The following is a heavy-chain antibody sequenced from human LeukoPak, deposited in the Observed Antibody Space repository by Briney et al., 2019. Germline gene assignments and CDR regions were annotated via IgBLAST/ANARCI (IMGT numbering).Heavy chain of an antibody. J-gene: IGHJ4*02. V-gene: IGHV4-39*01. CDR2: IYYSGST. D-gene: IGHD6-13*01. CDR3: ARLPLYSSSWTEAYYFDY. Sequence: SETLSLTCTVSGGSISSSSYYWGWIRQPPRKGLEWIGSIYYSGSTYYNPSLKSRVTISVDTSKNQFSLKLSSVTAADTAVYYCARLPLYSSSWTEAYYFDYWDQGTLVTVSS. CDR1: GGSISSSSYY.